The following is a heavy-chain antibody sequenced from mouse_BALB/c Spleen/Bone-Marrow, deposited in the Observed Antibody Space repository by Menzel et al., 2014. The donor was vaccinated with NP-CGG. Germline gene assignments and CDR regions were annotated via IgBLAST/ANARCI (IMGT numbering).Heavy chain of an antibody. CDR1: GFDFSRYW. J-gene: IGHJ1*01. CDR3: ARPYYDYDDVFYWYFDV. CDR2: INPDSSTI. V-gene: IGHV4-1*02. D-gene: IGHD2-4*01. Sequence: EVQGVESGGGLVQPGGSLKLSCAASGFDFSRYWMSWVRQAPGKGLEWIGEINPDSSTINYTPSLKDKFIISRDNAKNTLYLQMSKVRSEDTALYYCARPYYDYDDVFYWYFDVWGAGTTVTVSS.